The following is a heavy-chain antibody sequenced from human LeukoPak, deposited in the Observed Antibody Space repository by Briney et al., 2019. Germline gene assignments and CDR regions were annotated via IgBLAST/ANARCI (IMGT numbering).Heavy chain of an antibody. CDR2: IHTSDGST. CDR1: GFTFISYA. J-gene: IGHJ4*02. V-gene: IGHV3-23*05. CDR3: ANRASPPYYFDY. Sequence: PGGSLRLSCAASGFTFISYAMRWVPQAPGKGLEWVSAIHTSDGSTYYADSVKGRFTISRDKSKITLYLQINSLSAEDTAVYYCANRASPPYYFDYWGQGTLVTVSS.